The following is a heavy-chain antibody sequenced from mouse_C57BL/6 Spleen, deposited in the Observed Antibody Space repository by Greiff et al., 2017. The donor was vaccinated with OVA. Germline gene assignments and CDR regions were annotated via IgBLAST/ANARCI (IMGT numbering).Heavy chain of an antibody. D-gene: IGHD1-1*01. CDR1: GYTFTSYW. Sequence: QVQLQQSGTELVKPGASVKLSCKASGYTFTSYWMHWVKQRPGQGLEWIGNINPSNGGTNYNEKFKSKATLAVEKSSSTAYMQLSSLTSEESAVDYCARGGLDYGSSDVWGTGTTVTVSS. CDR2: INPSNGGT. J-gene: IGHJ1*03. CDR3: ARGGLDYGSSDV. V-gene: IGHV1-53*01.